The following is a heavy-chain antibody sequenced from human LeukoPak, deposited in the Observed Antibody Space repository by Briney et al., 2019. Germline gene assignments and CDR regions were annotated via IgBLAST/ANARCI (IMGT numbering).Heavy chain of an antibody. CDR1: GGSFSGYY. V-gene: IGHV4-34*01. CDR3: ARVGFYSSSWYVKPNWFDP. Sequence: SETLSLTCAVYGGSFSGYYWSWIRQPPGMGLEWIGEINHSGSTNYNPSLKSRVTISVDTSKNQFSLKLSSVTAADTAVYYCARVGFYSSSWYVKPNWFDPWGRGTLVTVSS. D-gene: IGHD6-13*01. J-gene: IGHJ5*02. CDR2: INHSGST.